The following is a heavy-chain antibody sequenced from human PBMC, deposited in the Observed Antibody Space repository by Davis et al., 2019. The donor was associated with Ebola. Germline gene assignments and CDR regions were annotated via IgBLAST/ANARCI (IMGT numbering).Heavy chain of an antibody. Sequence: GESPKISCAGSGFSFNNYGIHWVRQAQGKGLEWVALISYDGSNKYYADSVRGRFTISRDNSKNLLLLEMSSLRAEDTAVYYCAREGFYFYGMDVWGQGTTVTVSS. CDR1: GFSFNNYG. CDR2: ISYDGSNK. CDR3: AREGFYFYGMDV. V-gene: IGHV3-30*03. D-gene: IGHD2/OR15-2a*01. J-gene: IGHJ6*02.